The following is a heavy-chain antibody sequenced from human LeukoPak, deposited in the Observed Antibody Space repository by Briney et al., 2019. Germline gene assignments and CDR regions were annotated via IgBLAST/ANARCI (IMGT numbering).Heavy chain of an antibody. J-gene: IGHJ4*02. V-gene: IGHV1-69*02. Sequence: ASVKVSCKASGGTFSSYTISWVRQAPGQGLEWMGRIIPILGIANYAQKFQGRVTITADKSTSTAYMELSSLRSEDTAAYYCARDRGDSSGYYYFDYWGQGTLVTVSS. CDR2: IIPILGIA. D-gene: IGHD3-22*01. CDR1: GGTFSSYT. CDR3: ARDRGDSSGYYYFDY.